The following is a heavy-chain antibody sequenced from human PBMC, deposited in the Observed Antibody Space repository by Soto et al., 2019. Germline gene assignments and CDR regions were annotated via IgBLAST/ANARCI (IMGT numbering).Heavy chain of an antibody. CDR3: ARDGTLYDSSGYYYLY. Sequence: SVKVSCKASGGTFSRYSISWVRQAPGQGLEWMGGIIPLFGKANYAQKFQGRVTITADESTSTAYMELSSLRSEDTAVYYCARDGTLYDSSGYYYLYWGQGTLVTVSS. J-gene: IGHJ4*02. V-gene: IGHV1-69*13. CDR1: GGTFSRYS. CDR2: IIPLFGKA. D-gene: IGHD3-22*01.